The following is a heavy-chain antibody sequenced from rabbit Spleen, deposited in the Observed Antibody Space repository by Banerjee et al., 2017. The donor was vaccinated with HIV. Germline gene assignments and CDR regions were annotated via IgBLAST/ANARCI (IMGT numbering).Heavy chain of an antibody. D-gene: IGHD8-1*01. Sequence: QEQLVESGGGLVKPGASLTLTCMASTVSFSGSSYMCWVRQAPGKGLEWIACIESGSSGFTYFASWAKGRFTISKTSSTTVTLQMTSLTAADTATYFCARDTASSFSSYGMDLWGQGTLVTVS. V-gene: IGHV1S45*01. CDR3: ARDTASSFSSYGMDL. J-gene: IGHJ3*01. CDR2: IESGSSGFT. CDR1: TVSFSGSSY.